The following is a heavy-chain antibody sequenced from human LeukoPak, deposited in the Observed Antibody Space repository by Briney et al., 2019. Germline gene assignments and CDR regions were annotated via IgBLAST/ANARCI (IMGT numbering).Heavy chain of an antibody. CDR1: GYTFTDYY. J-gene: IGHJ4*02. CDR3: GRKSANRKTSEFDY. CDR2: INPKRGVT. Sequence: ASVKVSCKASGYTFTDYYIHWMRQAPGQGLEWMGWINPKRGVTTYAQKFQGRVTMTRDTSTSTAYMELSGLTSDDTAVYYCGRKSANRKTSEFDYWGQGTLVTVSS. D-gene: IGHD1-14*01. V-gene: IGHV1-2*02.